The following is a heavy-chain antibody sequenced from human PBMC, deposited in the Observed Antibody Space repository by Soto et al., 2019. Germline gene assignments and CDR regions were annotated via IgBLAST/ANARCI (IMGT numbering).Heavy chain of an antibody. Sequence: TLSLTCTVSGGSISSGDYYWSWIRQPPGKGLEWIGYIYYSGSTYYNPSLKSRVTISVDTSKNQFSLKLSSVTAADTAVYYCARARGARYFDYWGQGTLVTVSS. CDR2: IYYSGST. CDR1: GGSISSGDYY. CDR3: ARARGARYFDY. D-gene: IGHD2-15*01. J-gene: IGHJ4*02. V-gene: IGHV4-30-4*01.